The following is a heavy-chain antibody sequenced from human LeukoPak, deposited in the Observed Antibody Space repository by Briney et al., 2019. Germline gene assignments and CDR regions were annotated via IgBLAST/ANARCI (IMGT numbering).Heavy chain of an antibody. Sequence: AGGSLRLSCAASGFTFSSYWMHWVRQAPGQGLVWVSRIKSDGSIITYADSVKGRFTISRDNAKNILYLEMNSLRAEDTAVYYCARGSRYYYDNSAYDEWGQGTLVTVSS. J-gene: IGHJ4*02. D-gene: IGHD3-22*01. CDR1: GFTFSSYW. V-gene: IGHV3-74*03. CDR3: ARGSRYYYDNSAYDE. CDR2: IKSDGSII.